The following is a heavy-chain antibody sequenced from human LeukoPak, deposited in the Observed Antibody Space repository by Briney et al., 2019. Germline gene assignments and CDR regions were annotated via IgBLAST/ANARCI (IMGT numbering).Heavy chain of an antibody. Sequence: GGSLRLSCAASGFTFSSYAMSWVRQAPGKGLEWVLGISGSGDTTYYADSVKGRFTISRDNSKNTLYLQMSSLRAEDTAVYYCARGRPHGNDYWGQGTLVTVSS. CDR2: ISGSGDTT. J-gene: IGHJ4*02. D-gene: IGHD4-23*01. V-gene: IGHV3-23*01. CDR3: ARGRPHGNDY. CDR1: GFTFSSYA.